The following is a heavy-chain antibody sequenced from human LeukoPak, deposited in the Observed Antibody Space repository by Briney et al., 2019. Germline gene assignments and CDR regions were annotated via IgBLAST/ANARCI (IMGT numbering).Heavy chain of an antibody. CDR1: GFTFSSYG. CDR2: IRYDGSNK. CDR3: AKATDEQIDP. Sequence: GGSLRLSCAASGFTFSSYGMHWVRQAPGKGLEWVAFIRYDGSNKHYADSVKGRFTISRDNSKNTLYLQMNSLRAEDTAVYYCAKATDEQIDPWGQGTLVTVSS. J-gene: IGHJ5*02. V-gene: IGHV3-30*02.